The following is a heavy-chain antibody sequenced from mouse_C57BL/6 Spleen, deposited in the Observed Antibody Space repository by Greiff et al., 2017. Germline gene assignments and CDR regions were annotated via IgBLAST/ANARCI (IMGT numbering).Heavy chain of an antibody. D-gene: IGHD2-5*01. CDR3: ARERTYSNYAWFAY. V-gene: IGHV1-66*01. J-gene: IGHJ3*01. CDR1: GYSFTSYY. CDR2: IYPGSGNT. Sequence: QVQLQQSGPELVKPGASVKISCKASGYSFTSYYIHWVKQRPGQGLEWIGWIYPGSGNTKYNEKFKGKATLTADTSSSTAYMQLSSLTSEDSAVYYCARERTYSNYAWFAYWGQGTLVTVSA.